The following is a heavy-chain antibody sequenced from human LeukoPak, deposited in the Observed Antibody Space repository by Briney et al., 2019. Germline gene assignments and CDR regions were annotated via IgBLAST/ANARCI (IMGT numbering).Heavy chain of an antibody. J-gene: IGHJ4*02. CDR1: GFTFSSYS. Sequence: PGGSLRLSCAASGFTFSSYSMNWVRQAPGKGLEWVSYISSSSSTIYYADSVKGRFTISRDNAKNSLYLQMNSLRAEDTAVYYCARGGSPSDYWGQGTLVTVSS. CDR2: ISSSSSTI. D-gene: IGHD3-16*01. CDR3: ARGGSPSDY. V-gene: IGHV3-48*04.